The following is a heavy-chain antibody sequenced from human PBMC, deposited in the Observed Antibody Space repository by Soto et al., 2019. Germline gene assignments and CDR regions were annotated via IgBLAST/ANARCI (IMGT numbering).Heavy chain of an antibody. D-gene: IGHD2-2*03. CDR1: GYIFVNYG. CDR2: ISPYTGNT. Sequence: QVQLVQSGDEVKKPGASVKVSCKASGYIFVNYGIAWVRQAPGQGLEWMGWISPYTGNTHSATKVQGRLTMTTDTSRSTAYRALGSLTSDDTAVYYCVMVDIYVTPPPQDVWGQGPTVTVSS. J-gene: IGHJ6*02. CDR3: VMVDIYVTPPPQDV. V-gene: IGHV1-18*01.